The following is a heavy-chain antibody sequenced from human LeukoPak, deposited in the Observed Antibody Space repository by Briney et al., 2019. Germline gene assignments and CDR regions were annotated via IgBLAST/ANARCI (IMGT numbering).Heavy chain of an antibody. J-gene: IGHJ5*02. CDR3: ARRLVAGAYNWFDP. V-gene: IGHV4-59*08. Sequence: SETLSLTCTVSGGSISSYYWSWIRQPPGKGLEWIGCIYDSGSTNYNPSLRSRVTISVDTSENQFSLKLSSVTAADTAVYYCARRLVAGAYNWFDPWGQGTPVTVSS. D-gene: IGHD6-19*01. CDR2: IYDSGST. CDR1: GGSISSYY.